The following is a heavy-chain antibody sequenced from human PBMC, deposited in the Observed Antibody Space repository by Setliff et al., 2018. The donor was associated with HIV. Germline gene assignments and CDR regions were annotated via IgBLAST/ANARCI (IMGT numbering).Heavy chain of an antibody. V-gene: IGHV4-39*01. CDR2: IYYSGST. J-gene: IGHJ4*02. D-gene: IGHD3-22*01. Sequence: SETLSLTCSVSGDSISSSSYYWGWIRQPPGKGLERIGSIYYSGSTYYNPSLNSRVTISVDASKNQFSLKLSSVTAADTAVYYCASLPPLYDSSGYYFDYWGQGTLVTVS. CDR1: GDSISSSSYY. CDR3: ASLPPLYDSSGYYFDY.